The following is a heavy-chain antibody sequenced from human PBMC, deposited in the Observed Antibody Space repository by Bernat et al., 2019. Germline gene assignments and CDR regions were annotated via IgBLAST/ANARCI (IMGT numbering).Heavy chain of an antibody. V-gene: IGHV3-48*01. CDR1: GFTFSSYS. J-gene: IGHJ5*02. D-gene: IGHD3-10*01. CDR2: ISSSSSTI. CDR3: ARDRLWFGELLHNWFDP. Sequence: EVQLVESGGGLVQPGGSLRLSCAASGFTFSSYSMNWVRQAPGKGLEWVSYISSSSSTIYYADSVKGRFTISRDNAKNSLYLQMNSLRAEDTAVYYCARDRLWFGELLHNWFDPWGQGTLVTVSS.